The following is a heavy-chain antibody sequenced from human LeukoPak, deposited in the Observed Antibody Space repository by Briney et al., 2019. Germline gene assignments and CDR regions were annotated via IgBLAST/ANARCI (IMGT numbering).Heavy chain of an antibody. J-gene: IGHJ6*03. CDR1: GYSISSGYY. CDR2: IYHSGST. Sequence: PSETLSLTCTVSGYSISSGYYWGWIRQPPGKGLEWIGSIYHSGSTYYNPSLKSRVTISVDTSKNQFSLKLSSVTAADTAMYCCARDETYSSDWQSNHYYYYMDVWGIGTTVTVSS. V-gene: IGHV4-38-2*02. D-gene: IGHD6-19*01. CDR3: ARDETYSSDWQSNHYYYYMDV.